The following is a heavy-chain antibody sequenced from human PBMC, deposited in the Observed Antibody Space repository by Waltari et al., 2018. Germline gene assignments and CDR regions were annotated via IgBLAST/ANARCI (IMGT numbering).Heavy chain of an antibody. CDR3: ARGRGYSSSSPRGAFDI. Sequence: QVQLVQSGAEVKKPGASVKVSCKASGYTFTGYYMHWVRQAPGQGLEWMGWINPNSGGTNYAQKFQGRVTMTRDTSISTAYMELSRLRSDDTAVYYCARGRGYSSSSPRGAFDIWGQGTMVTVSS. V-gene: IGHV1-2*02. D-gene: IGHD6-13*01. CDR2: INPNSGGT. J-gene: IGHJ3*02. CDR1: GYTFTGYY.